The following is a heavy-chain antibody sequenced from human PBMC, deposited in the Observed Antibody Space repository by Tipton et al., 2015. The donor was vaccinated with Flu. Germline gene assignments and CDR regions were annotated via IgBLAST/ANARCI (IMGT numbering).Heavy chain of an antibody. J-gene: IGHJ3*02. V-gene: IGHV5-51*01. CDR2: IYPGNSDT. D-gene: IGHD2-8*01. Sequence: QLVQSGAEVKKPGESLEISCKGSGYNFTNYWIGWVRQMPGKGLEWMGVIYPGNSDTRYSPSFQGQVTLSVDKSISTAYLQWSGLKASDPAMYYCARHLYALNNAFDTWGQGTMVTVSA. CDR1: GYNFTNYW. CDR3: ARHLYALNNAFDT.